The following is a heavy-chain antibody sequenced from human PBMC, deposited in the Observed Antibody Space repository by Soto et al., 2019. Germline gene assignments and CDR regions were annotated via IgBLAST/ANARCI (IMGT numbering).Heavy chain of an antibody. J-gene: IGHJ6*02. CDR3: ARDLDPLLSSTSIYSYGMDV. CDR2: INPNSGGT. D-gene: IGHD2-2*01. Sequence: ASVKVSCKASGYTFTGYYMHWVRQAPGQGLEWMGWINPNSGGTNYAQKFQGWVTMTRDTSISTAYMELGRLRSDDTAVYYCARDLDPLLSSTSIYSYGMDVWGQGTTVTVSS. V-gene: IGHV1-2*04. CDR1: GYTFTGYY.